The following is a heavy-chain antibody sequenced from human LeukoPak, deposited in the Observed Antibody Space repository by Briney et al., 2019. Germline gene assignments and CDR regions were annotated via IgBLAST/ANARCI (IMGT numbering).Heavy chain of an antibody. V-gene: IGHV3-30*04. J-gene: IGHJ3*02. D-gene: IGHD3-10*01. CDR2: ISFDGSNK. CDR3: ARPGFGELFVGYAFDI. CDR1: GFTFSSYA. Sequence: GGSLRLSCAASGFTFSSYAMHWVRQAPGKGLEWVAVISFDGSNKYYADSVKGRFTISRDNSKNTLYLQMNSLRAEGTAVYYCARPGFGELFVGYAFDIWGQGTMVTVSS.